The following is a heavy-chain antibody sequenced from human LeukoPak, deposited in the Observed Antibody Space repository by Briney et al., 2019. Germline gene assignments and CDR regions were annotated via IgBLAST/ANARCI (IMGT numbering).Heavy chain of an antibody. CDR1: GFTFSSYS. Sequence: PGGSLRLSCAASGFTFSSYSMNWVRQAPGKGLEWVSSISSSSSYIYYAESVKGRFTISRDNAKNSLYLQMNSLRAEDTAVYYCARVGVAAPFDYWGQGTLVTVSS. J-gene: IGHJ4*02. CDR2: ISSSSSYI. D-gene: IGHD2-15*01. CDR3: ARVGVAAPFDY. V-gene: IGHV3-21*01.